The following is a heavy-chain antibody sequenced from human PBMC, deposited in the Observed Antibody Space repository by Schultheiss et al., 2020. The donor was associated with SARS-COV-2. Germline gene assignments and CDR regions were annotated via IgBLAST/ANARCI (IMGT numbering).Heavy chain of an antibody. V-gene: IGHV3-74*01. CDR2: INSDGSST. D-gene: IGHD1-1*01. Sequence: GGSLRLSCAASGFTFSSYWMHWVRQAPGKGLVWVSRINSDGSSTSYADSVKGRFTISRDNSKNTLYLQMNSLRAEDTAVYYCARDKGNDDWFDPWGQGTLVTVSS. J-gene: IGHJ5*02. CDR1: GFTFSSYW. CDR3: ARDKGNDDWFDP.